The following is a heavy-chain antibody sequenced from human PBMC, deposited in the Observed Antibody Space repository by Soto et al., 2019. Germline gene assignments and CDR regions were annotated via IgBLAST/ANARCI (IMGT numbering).Heavy chain of an antibody. CDR2: IYYSGST. V-gene: IGHV4-59*01. CDR1: GGSISSYY. CDR3: VRRDYYDSSGYYEGFDY. Sequence: SETLSLTCTVSGGSISSYYWSWIRQPPGKGLEWIGYIYYSGSTNYNPSLKSRVTISVDTSKNQFSLKLSSVTAADTAVYYCVRRDYYDSSGYYEGFDYWGQGTLVTVSS. D-gene: IGHD3-22*01. J-gene: IGHJ4*02.